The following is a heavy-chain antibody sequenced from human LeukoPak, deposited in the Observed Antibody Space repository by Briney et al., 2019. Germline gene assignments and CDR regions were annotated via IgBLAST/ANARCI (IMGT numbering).Heavy chain of an antibody. CDR3: ARDPVGVATTFDY. Sequence: PGGSLRLSCAASGFTFSSYSMNWVRQAPGKGLEWVSSISSSSSYIYYADSVKGRFTISRDNAKNSLYLQMNSLRAEDTAVYYCARDPVGVATTFDYWGQGTLVTVSS. V-gene: IGHV3-21*01. J-gene: IGHJ4*02. CDR1: GFTFSSYS. D-gene: IGHD5-12*01. CDR2: ISSSSSYI.